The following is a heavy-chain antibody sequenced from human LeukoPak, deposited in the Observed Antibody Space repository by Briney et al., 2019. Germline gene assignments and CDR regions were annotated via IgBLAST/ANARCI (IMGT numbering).Heavy chain of an antibody. D-gene: IGHD1-26*01. CDR3: ASFGQGGATTSIDY. J-gene: IGHJ4*02. V-gene: IGHV4-34*01. Sequence: SETLSLTCAVHGGSFSSYYWSWIRQPPGKGLEWIGEINHSGSTNYNPSLKSRVTISVDTSKNQFSLKLSSVTAADTAVYYCASFGQGGATTSIDYWGQGTLVTVSS. CDR2: INHSGST. CDR1: GGSFSSYY.